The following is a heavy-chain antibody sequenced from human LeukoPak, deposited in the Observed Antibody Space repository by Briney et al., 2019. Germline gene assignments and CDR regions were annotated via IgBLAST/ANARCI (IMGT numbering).Heavy chain of an antibody. J-gene: IGHJ4*02. D-gene: IGHD1-26*01. V-gene: IGHV3-30-3*02. CDR1: GFTFSTYA. CDR2: IPYDGGKK. CDR3: AKQYSGSYFIGY. Sequence: GGSLRLSCAVSGFTFSTYAMHWVRQAPGKGLEWMAVIPYDGGKKYYADSVKGRFTISRDNFNNVLYLQMNSLTAEDTAVYYCAKQYSGSYFIGYWGQGTLVTVSS.